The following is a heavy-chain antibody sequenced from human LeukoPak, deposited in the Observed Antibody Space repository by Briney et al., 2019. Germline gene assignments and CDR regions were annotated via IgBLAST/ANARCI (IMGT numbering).Heavy chain of an antibody. J-gene: IGHJ4*02. D-gene: IGHD6-19*01. Sequence: GGSLRLSCAASEFTVSTNYMTWVRQAPGKALEWVSIIYSTGGKYYADSVKGRFTISRDNSKHTLYLQMNSLRGDDTAVYYCARGSDGWFAFDYWGQGILVTVSS. CDR1: EFTVSTNY. CDR3: ARGSDGWFAFDY. V-gene: IGHV3-66*01. CDR2: IYSTGGK.